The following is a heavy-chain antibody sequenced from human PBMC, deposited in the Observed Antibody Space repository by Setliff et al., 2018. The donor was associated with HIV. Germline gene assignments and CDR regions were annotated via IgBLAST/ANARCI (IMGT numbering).Heavy chain of an antibody. Sequence: SSETLSLTCTISGGSITSHYWSWIRQPPGKGLEWIGYVFYTGGTNYRPSLRGRVTISVDTSKNHFSLKLSSVTAADTAVYYCAKTIRGYISGDYMDVWGKGTTVTVPS. J-gene: IGHJ6*03. CDR3: AKTIRGYISGDYMDV. CDR2: VFYTGGT. D-gene: IGHD5-18*01. V-gene: IGHV4-59*11. CDR1: GGSITSHY.